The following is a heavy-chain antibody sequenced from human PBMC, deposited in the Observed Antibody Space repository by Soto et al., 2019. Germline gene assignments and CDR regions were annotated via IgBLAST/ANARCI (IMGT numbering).Heavy chain of an antibody. CDR3: AKYGSSWYYSV. V-gene: IGHV3-7*03. D-gene: IGHD6-13*01. J-gene: IGHJ6*04. CDR2: INQDGSAR. CDR1: EFIFNTNW. Sequence: GGSLRLSCVASEFIFNTNWMSWVRQAPGKGLEWVASINQDGSARKYGKSVEGRFTISRDDDKNSLYLQIYNLSADDTAVYYGAKYGSSWYYSVWGKGARVTVSP.